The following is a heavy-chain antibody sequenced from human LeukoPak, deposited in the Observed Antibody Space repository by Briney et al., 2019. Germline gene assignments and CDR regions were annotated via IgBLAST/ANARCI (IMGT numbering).Heavy chain of an antibody. CDR3: ARDGYYDSSGYFRAEYFQH. CDR2: IIPIFGTA. D-gene: IGHD3-22*01. CDR1: GGTFSSYA. Sequence: SVKVSCKASGGTFSSYAISWVRQAPGQGLEWMGRIIPIFGTANYAQKFQGRVTITADKSTSTAYMELSSLRSEDTAVYYCARDGYYDSSGYFRAEYFQHWGQGTLVTVSS. V-gene: IGHV1-69*06. J-gene: IGHJ1*01.